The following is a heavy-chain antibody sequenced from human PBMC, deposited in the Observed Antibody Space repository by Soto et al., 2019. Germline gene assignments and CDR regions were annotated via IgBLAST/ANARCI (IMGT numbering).Heavy chain of an antibody. CDR3: AKEGPWREYDY. CDR2: ISGGGDST. D-gene: IGHD5-12*01. V-gene: IGHV3-23*01. J-gene: IGHJ4*02. CDR1: GFTFSSYA. Sequence: EVQVLESGGGLVQPGGSPRFSCAASGFTFSSYAMSWVRQAPGKGLQWVSAISGGGDSTYYADSVKGRFTISRDNSKNTLYLQMNSLRAEDTAVYYCAKEGPWREYDYWGQGTLVTVSS.